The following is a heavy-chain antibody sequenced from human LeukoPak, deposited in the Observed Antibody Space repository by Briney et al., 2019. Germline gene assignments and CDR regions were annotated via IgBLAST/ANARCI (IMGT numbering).Heavy chain of an antibody. CDR3: ARLRAGDLDY. J-gene: IGHJ4*02. CDR2: VNPNSGTA. CDR1: GYTFNNYA. D-gene: IGHD7-27*01. V-gene: IGHV1-8*02. Sequence: WASVKVSCKASGYTFNNYAMNWVRQSTGQGLEWLGWVNPNSGTAGYAQKFQGRVAMTRDSSISTAYLELNSLRSEDTAVYYCARLRAGDLDYWGQGTLVTVSS.